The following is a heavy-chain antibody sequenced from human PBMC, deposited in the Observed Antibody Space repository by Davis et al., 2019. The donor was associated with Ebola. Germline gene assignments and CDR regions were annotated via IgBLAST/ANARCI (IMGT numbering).Heavy chain of an antibody. CDR1: GGSISSYY. CDR3: ARGGFLEWPWDY. D-gene: IGHD3-3*01. CDR2: IYYSGST. V-gene: IGHV4-59*01. J-gene: IGHJ4*02. Sequence: PSETLSLTCTVSGGSISSYYLSWIRQPPGKGLEWIGYIYYSGSTNYNPSLKSRVTISVDTSKNQFPLKLSSVTAADTAVYYCARGGFLEWPWDYWGQGTLVTVSS.